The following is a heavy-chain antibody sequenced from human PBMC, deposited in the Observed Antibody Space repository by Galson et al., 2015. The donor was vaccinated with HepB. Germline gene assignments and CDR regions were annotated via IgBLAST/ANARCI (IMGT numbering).Heavy chain of an antibody. Sequence: SLRLSCAASGFTFSDCYMSWIRQAPGKGLEWVSYISGSSSYTNYADSVKGRFTISRDNAKKSLYLQMNSLRAEDTAVYYCARALGYCSGGGCYGSDPWGQGTLVTVSS. CDR2: ISGSSSYT. CDR3: ARALGYCSGGGCYGSDP. J-gene: IGHJ5*02. V-gene: IGHV3-11*06. D-gene: IGHD2-15*01. CDR1: GFTFSDCY.